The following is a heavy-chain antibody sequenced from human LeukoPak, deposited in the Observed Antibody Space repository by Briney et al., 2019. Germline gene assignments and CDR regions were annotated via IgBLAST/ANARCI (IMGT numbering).Heavy chain of an antibody. CDR3: ANQRYSYGSIDY. J-gene: IGHJ4*02. CDR2: ISYDGSNK. Sequence: GRSLRLSCAASGFTFSSYGMHWVRQAPGKGLEWVAAISYDGSNKYYADSVKGRFTISRDNSKNTLYLQMNSLRAEDTAVYYCANQRYSYGSIDYWGQGTLVTVSS. D-gene: IGHD5-18*01. CDR1: GFTFSSYG. V-gene: IGHV3-30*18.